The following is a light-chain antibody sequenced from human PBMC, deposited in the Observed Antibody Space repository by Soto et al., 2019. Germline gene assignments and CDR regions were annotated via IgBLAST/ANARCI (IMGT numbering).Light chain of an antibody. Sequence: QSALTQPPSASGSPGQSVTISCTGTSSDVGGYNYVSWYQQYPGKAPKLMIYEVSRRPSGVPDRFSGSKSGNTASLTVSGLQADDEADYYCSSDAGSNHVIFGGGTKLTVL. CDR1: SSDVGGYNY. V-gene: IGLV2-8*01. J-gene: IGLJ2*01. CDR2: EVS. CDR3: SSDAGSNHVI.